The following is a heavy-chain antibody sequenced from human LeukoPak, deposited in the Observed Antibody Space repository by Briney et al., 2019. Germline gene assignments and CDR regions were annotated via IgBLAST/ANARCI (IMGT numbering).Heavy chain of an antibody. CDR2: ISGSGGST. D-gene: IGHD4-17*01. Sequence: GGSLRLSCAASGFTFSSYAMSWVRQAPGKGLEWASAISGSGGSTYYADSVKGRFTISRDNSKNTLYLQMNSLRAEDTAVYYCAKRDRDYGDHYFDVYWGQGTLVTVSS. J-gene: IGHJ4*02. CDR1: GFTFSSYA. V-gene: IGHV3-23*01. CDR3: AKRDRDYGDHYFDVY.